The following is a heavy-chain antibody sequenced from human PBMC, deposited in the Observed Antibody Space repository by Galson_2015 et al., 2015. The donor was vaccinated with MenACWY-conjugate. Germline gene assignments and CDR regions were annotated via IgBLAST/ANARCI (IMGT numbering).Heavy chain of an antibody. CDR3: ARLPRGINLIVEGS. CDR2: IHHSETT. CDR1: GGSIYSSDYW. D-gene: IGHD3-22*01. V-gene: IGHV4-39*01. J-gene: IGHJ5*02. Sequence: SETLSLTCTVSGGSIYSSDYWWGWIRQPPGKGLEWIASIHHSETTHYNPSLTSRVSISVDTSKNQFSLKLSSESAADTAVYYCARLPRGINLIVEGSWSQGILVTVSS.